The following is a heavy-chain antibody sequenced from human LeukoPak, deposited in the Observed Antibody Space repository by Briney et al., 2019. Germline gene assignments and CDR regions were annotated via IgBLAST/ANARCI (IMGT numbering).Heavy chain of an antibody. CDR3: ARGGYDLNFDC. D-gene: IGHD5-12*01. Sequence: PSETLSLTCAVSGGSSSGYFWNWVRHPPENGLKWIWEIKHRGKTNNNPSLKRRANISIDTSKNHCSLKLSSVTASGTAVYFCARGGYDLNFDCWGQGGLVSVSS. CDR1: GGSSSGYF. CDR2: IKHRGKT. J-gene: IGHJ4*02. V-gene: IGHV4-34*04.